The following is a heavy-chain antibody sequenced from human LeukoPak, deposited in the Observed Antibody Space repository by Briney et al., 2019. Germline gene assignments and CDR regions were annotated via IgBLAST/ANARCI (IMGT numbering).Heavy chain of an antibody. V-gene: IGHV1-2*02. D-gene: IGHD3-22*01. CDR2: INPNSGGT. Sequence: ASVKVSCKASGYTFTSHYMHWVRQAPGQGLEWVGWINPNSGGTNYAQKFQGRVTLTRDTSISTAYMDLSRLRSDDTAVYYCARVRNYYDSSGYLYYFDYWGQGTLVTVSS. CDR1: GYTFTSHY. CDR3: ARVRNYYDSSGYLYYFDY. J-gene: IGHJ4*02.